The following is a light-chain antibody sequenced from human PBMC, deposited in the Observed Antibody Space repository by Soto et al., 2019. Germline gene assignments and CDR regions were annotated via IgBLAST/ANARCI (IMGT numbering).Light chain of an antibody. Sequence: QSALTQPPSASGSPGQSVTISCTGTSSDVGGYNYVSWYQQHPGKAPKLMTYEVSKRPSGVPDRFSGSKSGNTASLTVSGLQAEDEADYYCSSFPGSNNFEFGGGTKLTVL. CDR1: SSDVGGYNY. CDR2: EVS. V-gene: IGLV2-8*01. J-gene: IGLJ2*01. CDR3: SSFPGSNNFE.